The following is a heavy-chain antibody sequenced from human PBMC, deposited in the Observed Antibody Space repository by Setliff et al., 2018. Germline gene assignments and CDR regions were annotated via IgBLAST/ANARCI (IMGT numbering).Heavy chain of an antibody. D-gene: IGHD6-19*01. J-gene: IGHJ4*02. CDR3: ARGRAGHSGH. CDR1: GGSFSTYY. CDR2: VYYSGAA. V-gene: IGHV4-59*12. Sequence: SETLSLTCTVSGGSFSTYYWSWIRQAPGKGLEWIGHVYYSGAANYNPSLKSRVTISVDTSKNQFSLKLSSVTAADTAVYYCARGRAGHSGHWGQGTLVTVSS.